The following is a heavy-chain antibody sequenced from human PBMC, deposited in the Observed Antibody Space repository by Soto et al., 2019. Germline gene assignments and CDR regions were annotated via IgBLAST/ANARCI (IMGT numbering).Heavy chain of an antibody. D-gene: IGHD2-15*01. Sequence: GGSLRLSCAASGFRFSSFAMHWVRQAPGKGLEWVAVISYDGSDKYYTDSVKGRFTISRDNSKNTLYLQMNSLRAEDTAVYYCAKGGGGNQDLTFDYWGQGTLVTVSS. CDR1: GFRFSSFA. V-gene: IGHV3-30*18. J-gene: IGHJ4*02. CDR2: ISYDGSDK. CDR3: AKGGGGNQDLTFDY.